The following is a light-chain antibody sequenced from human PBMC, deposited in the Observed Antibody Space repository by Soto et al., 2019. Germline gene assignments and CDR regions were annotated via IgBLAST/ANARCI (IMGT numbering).Light chain of an antibody. Sequence: DIVLIQSPPSLTVTPGEPASISCRSSQNLLHSSGFYYLDWYLQKPGQSPQLLIYFASNLASGVPDRFSGFGSGTDFTLKISRVEAEDVGTYYCMQALRVSWTFGQGTKVEIK. CDR2: FAS. V-gene: IGKV2-28*01. CDR3: MQALRVSWT. J-gene: IGKJ1*01. CDR1: QNLLHSSGFYY.